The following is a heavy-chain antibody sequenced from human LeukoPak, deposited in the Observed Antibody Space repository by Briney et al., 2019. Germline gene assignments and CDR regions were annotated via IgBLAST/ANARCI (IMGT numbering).Heavy chain of an antibody. J-gene: IGHJ6*02. CDR2: IYTGDSDT. D-gene: IGHD2-2*01. CDR3: ARGVVPAAIPYYGMDV. CDR1: GYSFTSYW. Sequence: GESLQISCKGSGYSFTSYWIGWVRQMPGKGLEWMGIIYTGDSDTRYSPSFQGQVTISADKSISTAYLQWSSLKASDTAMYYCARGVVPAAIPYYGMDVWGQGTTVTVSS. V-gene: IGHV5-51*01.